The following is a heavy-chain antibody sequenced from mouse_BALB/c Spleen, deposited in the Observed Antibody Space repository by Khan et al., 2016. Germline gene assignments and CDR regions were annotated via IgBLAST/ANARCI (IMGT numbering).Heavy chain of an antibody. CDR3: TRSHGYYAMDY. J-gene: IGHJ4*01. CDR2: IHYSGGT. V-gene: IGHV3-1*02. CDR1: GYSITSGYS. Sequence: QLEESGPDLVKPSQSLSLTCTVTGYSITSGYSWHWIRQFPGNKLEWMGYIHYSGGTKYIPSLKSRISITRDTSTNQFFLQLNSVTPEDTATYYCTRSHGYYAMDYWGQGTSVTVSA.